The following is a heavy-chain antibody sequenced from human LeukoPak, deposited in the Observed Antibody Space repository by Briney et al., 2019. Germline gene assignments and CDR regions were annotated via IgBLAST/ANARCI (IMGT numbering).Heavy chain of an antibody. CDR2: IYSGGST. CDR1: GFTVSSNY. J-gene: IGHJ4*02. CDR3: AGHDSSGYHIFDF. D-gene: IGHD3-22*01. Sequence: QPGGSLRLSCAASGFTVSSNYMSWVRQAPGKGLEWVSVIYSGGSTNYADSVKGRFTISRDNSKNTLYLQMNSLRAEDTAVYYCAGHDSSGYHIFDFWGQGTLVTVSS. V-gene: IGHV3-66*04.